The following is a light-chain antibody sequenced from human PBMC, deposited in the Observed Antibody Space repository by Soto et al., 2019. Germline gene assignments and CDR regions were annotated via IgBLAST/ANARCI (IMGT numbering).Light chain of an antibody. CDR2: DAS. CDR3: QLCSSSPPMYT. V-gene: IGKV3-11*01. Sequence: EIVLTHSPATLSLSPGERATLSCRASQSVSSYLAWYQQKPGQAPRLLIYDASNRATGIPASFSGSGSATSFTLTISSVEPEDFVVYYCQLCSSSPPMYTFGQRTKLAI. CDR1: QSVSSY. J-gene: IGKJ2*01.